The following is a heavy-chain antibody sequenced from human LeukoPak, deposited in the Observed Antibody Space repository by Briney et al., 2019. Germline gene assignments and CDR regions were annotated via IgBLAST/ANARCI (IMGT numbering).Heavy chain of an antibody. V-gene: IGHV4-39*01. D-gene: IGHD2-15*01. CDR3: ARSRYCSGGSCYGY. Sequence: SETLSLTCTVSGGSISSSSYYWGWIRQPPGKGLEWIGSIYYSGSTYYNPSLKSRVTISVDTSKNQFSLKLSSVTAEDTAVYYCARSRYCSGGSCYGYWGQGTLVTVSS. J-gene: IGHJ4*02. CDR1: GGSISSSSYY. CDR2: IYYSGST.